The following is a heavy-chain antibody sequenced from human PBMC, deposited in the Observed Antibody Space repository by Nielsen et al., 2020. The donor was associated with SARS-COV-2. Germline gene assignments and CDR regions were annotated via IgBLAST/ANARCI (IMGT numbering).Heavy chain of an antibody. CDR1: GFTFDDYA. V-gene: IGHV3-9*01. Sequence: SLKISCAASGFTFDDYAMHWVRQAPGKGLEWVSGISWNSGSIGYADSVKGRFTVSRDNAKNSLYLQMNSLRAEDTALYYCAKDKGGGVWGSYRYTLYFDYWGQGTLVTVSS. D-gene: IGHD3-16*02. CDR2: ISWNSGSI. CDR3: AKDKGGGVWGSYRYTLYFDY. J-gene: IGHJ4*02.